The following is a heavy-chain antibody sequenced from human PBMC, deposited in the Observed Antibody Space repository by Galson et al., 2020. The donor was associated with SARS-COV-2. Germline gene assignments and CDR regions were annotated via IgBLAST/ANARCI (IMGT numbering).Heavy chain of an antibody. CDR3: ARDGAYYYDSSATGDYFDY. Sequence: SETLSLTCTVSGGSISSGSYYWSWIRQPAGKGLEWIGRIYTSGSTNYNPSLKSRVTISVDTSKNQFSLKLSSVTAADTAVYYCARDGAYYYDSSATGDYFDYWGQGTLVTVSS. V-gene: IGHV4-61*02. D-gene: IGHD3-22*01. J-gene: IGHJ4*02. CDR1: GGSISSGSYY. CDR2: IYTSGST.